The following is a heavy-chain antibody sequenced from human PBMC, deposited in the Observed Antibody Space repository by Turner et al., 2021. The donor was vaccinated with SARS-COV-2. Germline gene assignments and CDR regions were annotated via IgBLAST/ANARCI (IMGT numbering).Heavy chain of an antibody. J-gene: IGHJ4*02. V-gene: IGHV4-59*11. CDR1: GGSISSHY. Sequence: QVQLQESGPGLVKPSETLSLICTVSGGSISSHYWRWIRQPPGKGLEWIGYIYYSGSTNYNPSLKRRVTISVDTSKNQFSLKLSSVTAADTAVYYCARARWLRGEVDYWGQGTLVTVSS. CDR3: ARARWLRGEVDY. CDR2: IYYSGST. D-gene: IGHD5-12*01.